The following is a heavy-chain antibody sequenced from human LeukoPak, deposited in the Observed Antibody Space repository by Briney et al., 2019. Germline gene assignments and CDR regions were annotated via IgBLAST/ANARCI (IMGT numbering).Heavy chain of an antibody. J-gene: IGHJ3*02. CDR1: GCTFSDYY. D-gene: IGHD6-13*01. CDR2: ISSSGSTI. V-gene: IGHV3-11*01. CDR3: ARDSAYTSTPEDFDI. Sequence: WGSLRLSCAASGCTFSDYYRSWIRQAPGKGLEWVSYISSSGSTIYYADSVKGRFIISRNNAKNSLYLQMTTLRAEDTAVYYCARDSAYTSTPEDFDIWGQGTMVTVSS.